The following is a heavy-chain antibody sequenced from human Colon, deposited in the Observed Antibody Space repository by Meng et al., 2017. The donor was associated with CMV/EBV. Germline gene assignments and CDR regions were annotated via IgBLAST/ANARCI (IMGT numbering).Heavy chain of an antibody. D-gene: IGHD2/OR15-2a*01. CDR2: IYDTGIT. J-gene: IGHJ4*02. V-gene: IGHV4-61*08. Sequence: QVQLQEPGPGLVERSEPLSLTCLVSGVSVTSGAYHWSWIRQSPGKGLEWIGYIYDTGITIYNPSLKSRVTIFLETSKNQFSLNLNSMTTADTAVYYCAKSRSSTPGIVDDWGQGTLVTASS. CDR1: GVSVTSGAYH. CDR3: AKSRSSTPGIVDD.